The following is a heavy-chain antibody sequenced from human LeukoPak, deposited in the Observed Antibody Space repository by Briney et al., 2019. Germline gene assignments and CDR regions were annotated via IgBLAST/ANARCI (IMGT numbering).Heavy chain of an antibody. CDR1: GFTFDDYA. V-gene: IGHV3-9*01. CDR3: AKASTPIAAADPRGDAFDI. CDR2: ISWNSGSI. J-gene: IGHJ3*02. Sequence: GGSLRLSCAASGFTFDDYAMHWVRQAPGKGLEWVSGISWNSGSIGYADSVKGRFTISRDNAKNSLYLQMNSLRAEDTALYYCAKASTPIAAADPRGDAFDIWGQGTMVTVSS. D-gene: IGHD6-13*01.